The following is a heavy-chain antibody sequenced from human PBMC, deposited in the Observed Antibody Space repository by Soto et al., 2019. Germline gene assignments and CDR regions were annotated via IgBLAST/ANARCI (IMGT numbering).Heavy chain of an antibody. D-gene: IGHD6-19*01. Sequence: PGGSLRLSCAASGFTFSSYGMHWVRQAPGKGLEWVAVISYDGSNKYYADSVKGRFTTSRDNSKNTLYLQMNSLRAEDTAVYYCAKDAPTGYSSGPPRYYIHYWGQGTLVTVSS. J-gene: IGHJ4*02. CDR1: GFTFSSYG. CDR2: ISYDGSNK. CDR3: AKDAPTGYSSGPPRYYIHY. V-gene: IGHV3-30*18.